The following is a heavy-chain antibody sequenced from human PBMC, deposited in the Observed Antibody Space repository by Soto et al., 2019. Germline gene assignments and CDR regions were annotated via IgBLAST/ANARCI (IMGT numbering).Heavy chain of an antibody. CDR3: AAPRDEYGSGVSWFTYGMDI. D-gene: IGHD3-10*01. Sequence: GGSLRLSCLASGFTFSDFAMTWVRHVPGRGLEWVASLDGAGGSTYYAESVRGRFSISRDNSQNTLFLQMKRLTVDDTAIYYCAAPRDEYGSGVSWFTYGMDIWGQGTTFTVSS. V-gene: IGHV3-23*01. J-gene: IGHJ6*02. CDR2: LDGAGGST. CDR1: GFTFSDFA.